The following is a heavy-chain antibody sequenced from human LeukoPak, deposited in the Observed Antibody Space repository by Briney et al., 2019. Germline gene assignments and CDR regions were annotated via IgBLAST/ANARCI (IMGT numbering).Heavy chain of an antibody. V-gene: IGHV4-39*01. CDR1: GGSISSSSYY. J-gene: IGHJ5*02. Sequence: SETLSLTCTVSGGSISSSSYYWGWIRQPPGKGLEWIGSIYYSGSTYYNPSLKSRVTISVDTSKNQFSLKLSSVTAADTAVYYCARLERITIFGVVIGWFDPWGQGTLVTVSS. CDR2: IYYSGST. CDR3: ARLERITIFGVVIGWFDP. D-gene: IGHD3-3*01.